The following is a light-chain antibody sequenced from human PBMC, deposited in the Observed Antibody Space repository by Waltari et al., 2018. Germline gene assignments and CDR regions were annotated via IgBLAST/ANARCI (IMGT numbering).Light chain of an antibody. CDR2: DAS. CDR3: QQYDDLPLT. V-gene: IGKV1-33*01. CDR1: QVISNY. J-gene: IGKJ4*01. Sequence: DIQMTQSPSSLSASVGDRVTITCQASQVISNYVNWYQQKPGKAPKLLIYDASNLQTGVPSRFSGSGSGTDFTFTISSLQPEDIATFYCQQYDDLPLTFGGGTKVEIK.